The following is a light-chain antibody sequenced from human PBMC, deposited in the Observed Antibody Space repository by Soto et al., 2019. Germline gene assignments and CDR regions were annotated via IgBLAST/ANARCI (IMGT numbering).Light chain of an antibody. CDR1: QSINRD. CDR3: QQYNDWPLIT. CDR2: GAS. Sequence: EIVMTQSPATLSVSPVESATLSCRASQSINRDLAWYEQKPGQTPRRVIYGASTRPTGIPPRFIGSGSGTEFTLTISTLQSEDFAVYYCQQYNDWPLITFGQGTRLEIK. V-gene: IGKV3-15*01. J-gene: IGKJ5*01.